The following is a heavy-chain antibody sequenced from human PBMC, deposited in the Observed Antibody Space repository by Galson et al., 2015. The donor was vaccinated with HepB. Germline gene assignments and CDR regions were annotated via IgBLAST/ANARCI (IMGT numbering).Heavy chain of an antibody. CDR2: ISAYNGNT. CDR1: GYTFTSYG. V-gene: IGHV1-18*01. CDR3: ARVRGDGSGSFTDNWFDP. D-gene: IGHD3-10*01. J-gene: IGHJ5*02. Sequence: SVKVSCKASGYTFTSYGISWVRQAPGQGLEWMGWISAYNGNTNYAQKLQGRVTMTTDTSTSTAYMELRSLRSDDTAVYYCARVRGDGSGSFTDNWFDPWGQGTLVTVSS.